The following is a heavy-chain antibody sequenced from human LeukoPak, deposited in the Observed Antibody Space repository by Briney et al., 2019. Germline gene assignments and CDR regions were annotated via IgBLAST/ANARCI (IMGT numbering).Heavy chain of an antibody. J-gene: IGHJ6*03. CDR1: GFTFDDYA. D-gene: IGHD6-13*01. CDR3: AKDGYSSSKIRRYYYYYYYYMDV. V-gene: IGHV3-9*01. Sequence: GGSLRLSCAASGFTFDDYAMHWVRQAPGKGLEWVSGISWNSGSIGYADSVKGRFTISRDNAKNSLYLQMNSLRAEDTALYYCAKDGYSSSKIRRYYYYYYYYMDVWGKGTTVTVSS. CDR2: ISWNSGSI.